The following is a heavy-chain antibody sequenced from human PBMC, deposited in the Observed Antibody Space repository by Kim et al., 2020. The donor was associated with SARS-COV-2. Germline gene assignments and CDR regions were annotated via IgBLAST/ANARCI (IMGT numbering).Heavy chain of an antibody. V-gene: IGHV3-66*01. Sequence: ADTVKGRFTISRDNSKNTRYLQMNSMRAEDTAVYYCAVGKYSSSNYFGFWGQGTLVTVSS. CDR3: AVGKYSSSNYFGF. J-gene: IGHJ4*02. D-gene: IGHD6-6*01.